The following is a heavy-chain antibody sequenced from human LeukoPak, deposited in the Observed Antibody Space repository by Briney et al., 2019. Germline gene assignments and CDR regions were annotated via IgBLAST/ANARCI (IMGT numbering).Heavy chain of an antibody. CDR2: IFYSGRT. V-gene: IGHV4-59*08. CDR1: GGSISSYY. CDR3: ARHDSSGPYNAFDV. J-gene: IGHJ3*01. D-gene: IGHD3-22*01. Sequence: SETLSLTCTVSGGSISSYYWNWIRQPPGKGLEYIGYIFYSGRTNYNPSLKSRVTISVDTSKNQFSLKLSSVTAADTAVYYCARHDSSGPYNAFDVWGQGTMVTVSS.